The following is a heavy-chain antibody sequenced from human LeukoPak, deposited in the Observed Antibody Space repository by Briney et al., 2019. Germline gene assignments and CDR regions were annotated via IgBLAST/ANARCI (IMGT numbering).Heavy chain of an antibody. CDR3: ARAGYYYYGMDV. J-gene: IGHJ6*02. CDR2: IYYSGST. CDR1: GGSISSYY. V-gene: IGHV4-59*01. Sequence: SETLSLTCTVSGGSISSYYWSWIRQPPGKGLEWIGFIYYSGSTNYNPSLKSRVTISVDTSKNQFSLKLSSVTAADTAVYYCARAGYYYYGMDVWGQGTTVTVSS. D-gene: IGHD1-14*01.